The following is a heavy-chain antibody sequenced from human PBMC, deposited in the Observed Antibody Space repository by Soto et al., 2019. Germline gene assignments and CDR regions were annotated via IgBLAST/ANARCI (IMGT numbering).Heavy chain of an antibody. CDR1: GGSISSSHW. V-gene: IGHV4-4*02. CDR2: IYHSGST. CDR3: ASSGGGEDY. Sequence: QVQLQESGPGLVKPSGTLSLSCAVSGGSISSSHWWTWVRQPPGKGLEWIGEIYHSGSTNYNPSLKGRVTISVDTSRNQFSLNLRSVTAADTAVYYCASSGGGEDYWGQGILVTVSS. J-gene: IGHJ4*02. D-gene: IGHD3-16*01.